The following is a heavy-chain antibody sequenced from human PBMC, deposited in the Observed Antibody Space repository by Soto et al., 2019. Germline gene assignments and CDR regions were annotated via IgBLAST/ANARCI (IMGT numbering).Heavy chain of an antibody. Sequence: QVQLQESGPGLVKPSETLSLTCTVSGGYISIYYWSWIRQPPGKGLEWIRYIHYSGSTNYNPSLKSRVTPSVDTSNHQFSLKLSSVTAADTAVYYCARRAGDYTTSFACWCQGTLFAVSS. CDR2: IHYSGST. J-gene: IGHJ4*02. D-gene: IGHD4-17*01. V-gene: IGHV4-59*01. CDR3: ARRAGDYTTSFAC. CDR1: GGYISIYY.